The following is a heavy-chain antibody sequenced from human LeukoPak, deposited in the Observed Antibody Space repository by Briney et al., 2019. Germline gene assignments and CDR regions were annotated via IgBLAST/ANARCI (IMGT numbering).Heavy chain of an antibody. J-gene: IGHJ4*02. Sequence: PGGSLRLSCAASGFTFSSYGMHWVRQAPGKGLEWVAFIRYDGSNKYYADSVKGRFTISRDNSKNTLYLQMNSLRAEDTAVYYCAKDPFRHSSGWYYFDYWGQGTLVTVSS. CDR3: AKDPFRHSSGWYYFDY. V-gene: IGHV3-30*02. CDR1: GFTFSSYG. D-gene: IGHD6-19*01. CDR2: IRYDGSNK.